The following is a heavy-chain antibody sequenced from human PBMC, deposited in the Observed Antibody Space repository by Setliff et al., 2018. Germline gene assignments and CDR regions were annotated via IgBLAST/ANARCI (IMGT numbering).Heavy chain of an antibody. CDR2: IYYSGTT. CDR3: ARRGYYYGWGDSNAFDI. J-gene: IGHJ3*02. Sequence: ETLSLTCTVSGGSISTSSYWGWIRQPPGKGLEWIGSIYYSGTTYYNPSLKSRVTISVDTSKNQFSLKLSSVTAADTAVYYCARRGYYYGWGDSNAFDIWGQGTMVTV. D-gene: IGHD3-10*01. V-gene: IGHV4-39*01. CDR1: GGSISTSSY.